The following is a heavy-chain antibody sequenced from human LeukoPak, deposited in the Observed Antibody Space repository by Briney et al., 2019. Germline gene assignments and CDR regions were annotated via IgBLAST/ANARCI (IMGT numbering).Heavy chain of an antibody. CDR2: ISAYNGNT. V-gene: IGHV1-18*01. J-gene: IGHJ6*02. CDR1: GYTFTSYG. CDR3: ARDCSSTSCYYGMDV. Sequence: GASVKVSCKASGYTFTSYGISWVRQAPGQGLEWMGWISAYNGNTNYAQKLQGRVTMTTDTSTSTVYMEVRSLRSDDTAVYYCARDCSSTSCYYGMDVWGQGTTVTVSS. D-gene: IGHD2-2*01.